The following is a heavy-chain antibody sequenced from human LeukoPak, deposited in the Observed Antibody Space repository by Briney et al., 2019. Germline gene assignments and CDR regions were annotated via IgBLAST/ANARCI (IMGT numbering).Heavy chain of an antibody. CDR3: ARAPGLGPSRYFDY. J-gene: IGHJ4*02. V-gene: IGHV4-39*07. Sequence: SETLSLTCTVSGGSISSSSYYWGWLRQPPGKGLEWIGSIYYSGSTNYNPSLKSRVTISVDTSKNQFSLKLSSVTAADTAVYYCARAPGLGPSRYFDYWGQGTLVTVSS. D-gene: IGHD6-13*01. CDR1: GGSISSSSYY. CDR2: IYYSGST.